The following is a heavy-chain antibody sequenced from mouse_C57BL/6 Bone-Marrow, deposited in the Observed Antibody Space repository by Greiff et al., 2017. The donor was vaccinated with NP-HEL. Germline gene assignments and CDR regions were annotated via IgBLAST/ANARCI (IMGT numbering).Heavy chain of an antibody. CDR3: ARGIITTVVAGRGFAY. CDR2: ISYDGSN. Sequence: EVKLMESGPGLVKPSQSLSLTCSVTGYSITSGYYWNWIRQFPGNKLEWMGYISYDGSNNYNPSLKNRISITRDTSKNQFFLKLNSVTTEDTATYYCARGIITTVVAGRGFAYWGQGTLVTVSA. CDR1: GYSITSGYY. J-gene: IGHJ3*01. V-gene: IGHV3-6*01. D-gene: IGHD1-1*01.